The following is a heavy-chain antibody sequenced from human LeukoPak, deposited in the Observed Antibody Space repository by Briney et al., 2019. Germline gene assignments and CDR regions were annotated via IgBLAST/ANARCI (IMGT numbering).Heavy chain of an antibody. CDR3: ATQAGGYSSGSLDY. CDR1: GGSLSSYY. Sequence: PSETLSLTCTVSGGSLSSYYWNWIRQPPGKGLEWIGYIYYTGSTSYNPSLKSRVAMSVDTSKNQFSLQLSSVTAADTAVYYCATQAGGYSSGSLDYWGQGTLVTVSS. D-gene: IGHD5-18*01. V-gene: IGHV4-59*08. J-gene: IGHJ4*02. CDR2: IYYTGST.